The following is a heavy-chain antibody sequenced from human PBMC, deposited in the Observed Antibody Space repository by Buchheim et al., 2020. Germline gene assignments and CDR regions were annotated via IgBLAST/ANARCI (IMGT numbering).Heavy chain of an antibody. CDR3: GRVTLGATGLDS. J-gene: IGHJ4*02. Sequence: EVQLVESGGGLVQPGGSLRLSCAASGFTFSSHWMQWVRKGPGEGLVWVSRISGDGSGITYADSVRGRFTISRDNAKSTLYLQMNSLRAEDTAVYYCGRVTLGATGLDSWGQGT. D-gene: IGHD1-26*01. CDR1: GFTFSSHW. V-gene: IGHV3-74*01. CDR2: ISGDGSGI.